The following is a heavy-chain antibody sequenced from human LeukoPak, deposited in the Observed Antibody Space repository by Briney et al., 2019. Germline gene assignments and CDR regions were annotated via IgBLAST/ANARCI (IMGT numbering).Heavy chain of an antibody. CDR1: GYTFTSYY. D-gene: IGHD4-17*01. J-gene: IGHJ4*02. V-gene: IGHV1-46*01. Sequence: ASVKVSCKASGYTFTSYYMHWVRQAPGQGLEWMGIINPSGGSTTYAQKFQGRVTMTRDTSTSTVYMELSSLRSEDTAVYYCARSGAPRDNFGDYRGDYWGQGTLVTVSS. CDR3: ARSGAPRDNFGDYRGDY. CDR2: INPSGGST.